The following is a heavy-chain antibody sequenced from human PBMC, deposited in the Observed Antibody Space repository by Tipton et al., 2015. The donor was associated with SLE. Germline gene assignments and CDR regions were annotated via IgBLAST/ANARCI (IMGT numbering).Heavy chain of an antibody. V-gene: IGHV3-66*02. CDR3: ARSPGGSGWSGGFDY. CDR1: GFTVSSNY. CDR2: IYSGGST. J-gene: IGHJ4*02. D-gene: IGHD6-19*01. Sequence: SLRLSCAASGFTVSSNYMSWVRQAPGKGLEWVSVIYSGGSTYYADSVKGRFTISRDNSKNTLYLQMNSLRAEDTAVYYCARSPGGSGWSGGFDYWGQGTLVPVSS.